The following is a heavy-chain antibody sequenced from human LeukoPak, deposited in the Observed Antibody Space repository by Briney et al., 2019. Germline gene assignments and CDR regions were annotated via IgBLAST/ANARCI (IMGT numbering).Heavy chain of an antibody. V-gene: IGHV3-23*01. CDR2: ISGSGGST. J-gene: IGHJ4*02. Sequence: GGSLRLSCAASGFTFSSYAMSWARQAPGKGLEWVSAISGSGGSTYYADSVKGRFTISRDNSKNTLYLQMNSLRAEDTAVYYCANRYSSGWSTTPYYFDYWGQGTLVTVSS. D-gene: IGHD6-19*01. CDR1: GFTFSSYA. CDR3: ANRYSSGWSTTPYYFDY.